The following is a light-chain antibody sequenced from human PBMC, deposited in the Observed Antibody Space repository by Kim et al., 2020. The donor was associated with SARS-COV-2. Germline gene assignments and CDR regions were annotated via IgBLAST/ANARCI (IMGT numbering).Light chain of an antibody. J-gene: IGKJ4*01. CDR3: QHYGTSPLT. CDR1: QSVSSNY. V-gene: IGKV3-20*01. Sequence: GERATVSCRASQSVSSNYLAWYQQKPGQAPRLLIYGASSRATGIPDRFSGSGSETDFILTISRLDPEDFAVYYCQHYGTSPLTFGGGTKVDIK. CDR2: GAS.